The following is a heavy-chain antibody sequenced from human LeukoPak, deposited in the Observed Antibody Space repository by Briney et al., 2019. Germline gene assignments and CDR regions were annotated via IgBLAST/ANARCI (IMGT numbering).Heavy chain of an antibody. J-gene: IGHJ5*02. D-gene: IGHD3-3*01. CDR1: GGSISSYY. Sequence: PSETLSLTCTVSGGSISSYYWSWIRQPPGKGLEWIGYIYYSGSTKYNPSLKSRVTISVDTSKNQFSLKLSSVTAADTAVYYCARTYYDFWSGQGFDPWGQGTLVTVSS. V-gene: IGHV4-59*01. CDR3: ARTYYDFWSGQGFDP. CDR2: IYYSGST.